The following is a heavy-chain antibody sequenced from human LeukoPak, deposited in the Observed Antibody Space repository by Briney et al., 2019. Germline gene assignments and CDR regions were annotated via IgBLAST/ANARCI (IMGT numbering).Heavy chain of an antibody. V-gene: IGHV4-39*01. CDR1: GGSTSSSSYY. CDR2: IYYSGST. J-gene: IGHJ4*02. Sequence: SETLSLTCTVSGGSTSSSSYYWGWIRQPPGKGLEWIGSIYYSGSTYYNPSLKSRVTISVDTSKNQFSLKLSSVTAADTAVYYCARHVIDTSGYYLDYFDYWGQGTLVTVSS. D-gene: IGHD3-22*01. CDR3: ARHVIDTSGYYLDYFDY.